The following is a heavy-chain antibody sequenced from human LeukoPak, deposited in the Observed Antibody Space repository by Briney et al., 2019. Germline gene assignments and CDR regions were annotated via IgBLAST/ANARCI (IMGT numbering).Heavy chain of an antibody. CDR2: ISRSGGST. D-gene: IGHD6-19*01. CDR1: GFTFRSYG. Sequence: GGSLRLSCAASGFTFRSYGMNWVRQAPGEGLEWVSAISRSGGSTYYADSVKGRFTISRDNSKNTLYLQMNSLRAEDAAVYYCARGVTVSGSYYWFDPWGQGTLVTVSS. CDR3: ARGVTVSGSYYWFDP. V-gene: IGHV3-23*01. J-gene: IGHJ5*02.